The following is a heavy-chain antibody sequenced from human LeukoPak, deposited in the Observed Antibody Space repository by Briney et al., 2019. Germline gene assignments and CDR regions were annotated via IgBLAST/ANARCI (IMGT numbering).Heavy chain of an antibody. CDR3: ARHPYSGSYHFDY. CDR2: INPNSGGT. D-gene: IGHD1-26*01. CDR1: GYTLTGYY. J-gene: IGHJ4*02. Sequence: ASVKVSCKASGYTLTGYYMHWVRQAAGQGLEWMGWINPNSGGTNSAQKFQGRVTMTRDTSISTAYMELSRLTSDDTAVYYCARHPYSGSYHFDYWGQGTLVTVSS. V-gene: IGHV1-2*02.